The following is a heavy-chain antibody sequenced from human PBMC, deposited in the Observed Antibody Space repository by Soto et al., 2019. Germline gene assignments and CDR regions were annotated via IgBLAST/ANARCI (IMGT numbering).Heavy chain of an antibody. V-gene: IGHV4-34*01. CDR2: INDRGSI. Sequence: QVQLQQWGAGPLRPLETLSLTCGVSGGSFSGYYCAWIRQSPGKGLEWIGEINDRGSINYNPSLKSRGNILVDPAENHYSLNRRSVTAADTAVYYCARESHDILTGPPWVWYFDLWGRGTLVTVSS. D-gene: IGHD3-9*01. CDR3: ARESHDILTGPPWVWYFDL. J-gene: IGHJ2*01. CDR1: GGSFSGYY.